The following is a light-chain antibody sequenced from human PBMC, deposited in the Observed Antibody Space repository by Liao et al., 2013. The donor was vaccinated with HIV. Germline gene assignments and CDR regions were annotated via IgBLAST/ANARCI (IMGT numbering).Light chain of an antibody. CDR3: QVWDSSSDHVV. J-gene: IGLJ2*01. CDR1: NIGSKS. Sequence: SYELTQPPSVSEAPGKTARITCGGNNIGSKSVQWYQQKPGQAPVLVIYYDSDRPSGIPERFSGSNSENTATLTISRVEAGDEADYYCQVWDSSSDHVVFGGGTKLTVL. CDR2: YDS. V-gene: IGLV3-21*01.